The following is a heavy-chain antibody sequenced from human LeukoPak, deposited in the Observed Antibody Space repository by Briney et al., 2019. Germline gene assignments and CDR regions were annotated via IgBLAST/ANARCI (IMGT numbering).Heavy chain of an antibody. D-gene: IGHD3-9*01. Sequence: PGGFLRLSCAASGFTFSSYSMNWVRQAPGKGLEWVSSISSSSSYIYYADSLKGRFTISRDNAKNSLYLQMNSLRAVDTAMYFCARDWYDNSDAFDIWGEGTMVTVSS. J-gene: IGHJ3*02. CDR1: GFTFSSYS. V-gene: IGHV3-21*01. CDR3: ARDWYDNSDAFDI. CDR2: ISSSSSYI.